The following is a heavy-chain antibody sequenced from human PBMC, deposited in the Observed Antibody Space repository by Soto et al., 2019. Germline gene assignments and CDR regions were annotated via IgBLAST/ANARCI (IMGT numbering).Heavy chain of an antibody. CDR3: ANYDSSGYSRFDY. J-gene: IGHJ4*02. D-gene: IGHD3-22*01. CDR2: ISYDGSNK. V-gene: IGHV3-30*18. Sequence: GGSLRLSCAASGFTFSSYGMHWVRQAPGKGLEWVAVISYDGSNKYYADSVKGRFTISRDNSKNTLYLQMNSLRAEDTAVYYCANYDSSGYSRFDYWGQGTLVTVSS. CDR1: GFTFSSYG.